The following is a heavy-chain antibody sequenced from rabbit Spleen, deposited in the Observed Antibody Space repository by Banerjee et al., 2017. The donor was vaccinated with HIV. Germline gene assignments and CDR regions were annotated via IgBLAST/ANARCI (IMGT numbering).Heavy chain of an antibody. CDR1: GFDFSSYG. CDR3: VREVYHILGL. J-gene: IGHJ4*01. V-gene: IGHV1S47*01. CDR2: IDPVFGIA. Sequence: LEESGGGLVQPEGSLTLSCKASGFDFSSYGVNWVRQAPGKGLEWIGYIDPVFGIAVYANWVNGRFTISRDNAQNTLYLQLNSLIAADTAAYFCVREVYHILGLWGPGTLVTVS. D-gene: IGHD1-1*01.